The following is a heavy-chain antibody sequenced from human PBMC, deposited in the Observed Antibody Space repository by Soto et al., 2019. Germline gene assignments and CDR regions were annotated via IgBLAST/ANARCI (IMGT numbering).Heavy chain of an antibody. CDR1: NGSISNYY. J-gene: IGHJ4*02. D-gene: IGHD5-18*01. V-gene: IGHV4-4*07. CDR2: IHYSGAT. CDR3: ATEYTYGSTYYFDY. Sequence: PSETLSLTCTASNGSISNYYWNGKRHPPGKGLEWIGRIHYSGATNYSPSLKSRVTMSVDLSKNQFSLGLSSVTAADTAVYYCATEYTYGSTYYFDYWRRGALVAV.